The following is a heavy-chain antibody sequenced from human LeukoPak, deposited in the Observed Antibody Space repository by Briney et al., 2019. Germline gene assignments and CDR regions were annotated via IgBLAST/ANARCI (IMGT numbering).Heavy chain of an antibody. Sequence: ASVKVSCTASGYTFTSYGISWVRQAPGQGLEWMGWISAYSGNTNYAQKLQGRVTMTTDTSTSTAYMELRSLRSDDTAVYYCARDYYDFWSGYSGQVWFDPWGQGTLVTVSS. CDR1: GYTFTSYG. CDR2: ISAYSGNT. D-gene: IGHD3-3*01. CDR3: ARDYYDFWSGYSGQVWFDP. J-gene: IGHJ5*02. V-gene: IGHV1-18*01.